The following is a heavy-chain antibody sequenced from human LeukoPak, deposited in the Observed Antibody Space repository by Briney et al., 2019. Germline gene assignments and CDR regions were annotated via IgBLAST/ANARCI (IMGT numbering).Heavy chain of an antibody. D-gene: IGHD2-2*01. Sequence: SETLSLTCTVPGASISSGGYYWSWIRQHPGKGLEWIGYISYSGSPYYNPSLKSRVTISVDTSRNQFSLKLSSVTAADTAVYYCARGPHCSSTSCYSEYFHHWGQGTLVTVSS. CDR2: ISYSGSP. CDR3: ARGPHCSSTSCYSEYFHH. V-gene: IGHV4-31*03. J-gene: IGHJ1*01. CDR1: GASISSGGYY.